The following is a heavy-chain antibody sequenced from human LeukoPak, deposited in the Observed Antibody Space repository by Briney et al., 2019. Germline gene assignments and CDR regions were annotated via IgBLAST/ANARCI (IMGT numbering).Heavy chain of an antibody. CDR1: GGSISNGGYY. Sequence: SETLSLTCTVSGGSISNGGYYWSWIRQHPGKGLEWIGYIYYSGSTYYNPSLKSRVTISVDTSKNQFSLKLSSVTAADTAVYYCARSRPGEWRHWFDPWGQGTLVTVSS. CDR2: IYYSGST. CDR3: ARSRPGEWRHWFDP. J-gene: IGHJ5*02. V-gene: IGHV4-31*03. D-gene: IGHD3-3*01.